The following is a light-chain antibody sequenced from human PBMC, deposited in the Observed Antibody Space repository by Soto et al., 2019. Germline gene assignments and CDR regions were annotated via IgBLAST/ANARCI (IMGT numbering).Light chain of an antibody. V-gene: IGKV4-1*01. CDR1: QSVLYSSNNKNY. CDR3: QQYYPNPPWT. CDR2: WAS. Sequence: DIVMTQSPDSLSVSLGERATINCKSSQSVLYSSNNKNYLAWYQQKPGQPPKLLIYWASTRESGVPDRFSGSGSGTDFTLTISSLQAEDVAVYYCQQYYPNPPWTFGQGTKVEIK. J-gene: IGKJ1*01.